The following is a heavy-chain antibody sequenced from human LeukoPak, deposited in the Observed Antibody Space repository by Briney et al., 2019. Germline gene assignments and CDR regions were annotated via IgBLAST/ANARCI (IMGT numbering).Heavy chain of an antibody. CDR1: GYTFTSYY. J-gene: IGHJ6*02. CDR2: INPSGGST. Sequence: ASVKVSCKASGYTFTSYYMHWVRQAPGQGLEWMGIINPSGGSTSYAQKFQGRVTMTRDTSTSTVYMELSSLRSEDTAVYYCAREPPPGIAVADGPDYYYYGMDVWGQGPTVTVSS. D-gene: IGHD6-19*01. CDR3: AREPPPGIAVADGPDYYYYGMDV. V-gene: IGHV1-46*01.